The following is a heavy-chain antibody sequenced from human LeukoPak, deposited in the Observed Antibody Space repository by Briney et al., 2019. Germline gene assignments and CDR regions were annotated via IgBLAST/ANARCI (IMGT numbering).Heavy chain of an antibody. J-gene: IGHJ4*02. CDR1: GGSVSSGSYY. Sequence: SETLSLTCTVSGGSVSSGSYYWSWIRQPPGMGLEWIGYIYYSGSTNYNPSLKSRVTISVDTSKNQFSLKLSSVTAADTAVYYCASESSGTFDYWGQGTLVTVSS. V-gene: IGHV4-61*01. CDR2: IYYSGST. D-gene: IGHD6-6*01. CDR3: ASESSGTFDY.